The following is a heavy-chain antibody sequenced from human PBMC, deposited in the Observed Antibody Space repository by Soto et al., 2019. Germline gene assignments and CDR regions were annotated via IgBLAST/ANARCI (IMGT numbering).Heavy chain of an antibody. CDR2: FDPEDGTA. J-gene: IGHJ4*02. CDR3: ARGRGRVETWFGDGLYFDY. CDR1: GYTLTELS. V-gene: IGHV1-24*01. D-gene: IGHD3-10*01. Sequence: GASVKVSCKVSGYTLTELSMHWVRQAPGKGLEWMGGFDPEDGTANYAQKFQGRVTITADESTSTAYMELSSLRSEDTAVYYCARGRGRVETWFGDGLYFDYWGQGTLVTVSS.